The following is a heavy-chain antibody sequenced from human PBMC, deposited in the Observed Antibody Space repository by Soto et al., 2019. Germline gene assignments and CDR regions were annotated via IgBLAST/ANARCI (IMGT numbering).Heavy chain of an antibody. CDR1: GYTFTSYA. J-gene: IGHJ6*02. D-gene: IGHD1-1*01. Sequence: QVQLVQSGAEVKKPGASVKVSCKASGYTFTSYAMHWVRQAPGQRLEWMGWINAGNGNTKYSQKFQGRVTITRDTSASTAYMEVSSLRSEDTAVYYCAREDKEDWNYEYGMDVWGQGTTVTVSS. CDR2: INAGNGNT. CDR3: AREDKEDWNYEYGMDV. V-gene: IGHV1-3*01.